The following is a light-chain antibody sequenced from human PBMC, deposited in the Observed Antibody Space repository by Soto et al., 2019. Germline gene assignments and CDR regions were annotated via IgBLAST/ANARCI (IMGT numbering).Light chain of an antibody. CDR2: LCS. CDR1: QSLLHSNGYNY. Sequence: DIVMTQSPLSLPVTPGEPASISCRSSQSLLHSNGYNYLVWYLQKPGQSPQLLIYLCSNRASGVPDRFSGSGSGTDFTLKISRVEAEDVGVYYCMQALQTPGVYTFGQGTKLEIK. V-gene: IGKV2-28*01. J-gene: IGKJ2*01. CDR3: MQALQTPGVYT.